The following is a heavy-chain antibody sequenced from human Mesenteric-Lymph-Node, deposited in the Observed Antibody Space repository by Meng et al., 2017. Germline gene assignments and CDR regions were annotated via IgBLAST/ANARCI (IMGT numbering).Heavy chain of an antibody. Sequence: GESLKISCAASGFTFSNYAMSWVRQAPGKGLEWVGRIRNKANSYATAYAASVTGRFTISRDDSKNTTYLQMNDLKTEDTAVYYCTRLLCSSGWCTWFQHWGQGPLVTVSS. D-gene: IGHD6-19*01. CDR3: TRLLCSSGWCTWFQH. V-gene: IGHV3-73*01. CDR2: IRNKANSYAT. J-gene: IGHJ1*01. CDR1: GFTFSNYA.